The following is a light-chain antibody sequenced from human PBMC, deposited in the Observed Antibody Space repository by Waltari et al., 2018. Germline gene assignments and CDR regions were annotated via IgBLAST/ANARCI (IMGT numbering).Light chain of an antibody. CDR1: QKIYTY. Sequence: DIQMTQSPSSVSASVGDRVTITCRASQKIYTYLNWYQQKAGKAPNLLISSVSTLQSGVPSRFSGSGSGTEFTLTISSLQPEDFATYFCQQSYNTPPMYTFGQGTKLELK. CDR3: QQSYNTPPMYT. V-gene: IGKV1-39*01. J-gene: IGKJ2*01. CDR2: SVS.